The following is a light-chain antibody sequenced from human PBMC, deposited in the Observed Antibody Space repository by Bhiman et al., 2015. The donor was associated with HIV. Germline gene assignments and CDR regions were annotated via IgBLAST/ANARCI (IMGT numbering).Light chain of an antibody. J-gene: IGLJ1*01. CDR1: SSNIGNNY. V-gene: IGLV1-40*01. CDR2: ETI. Sequence: QSVLTQPPSVSAAPGQKVTISCSGSSSNIGNNYVSWYQQLPGTAPKLLIYETINRPSGVPARFSGSRSGTSASLAITGLQAEDEADYYCQSYDSGLGLYLFGGGTSVTVL. CDR3: QSYDSGLGLYL.